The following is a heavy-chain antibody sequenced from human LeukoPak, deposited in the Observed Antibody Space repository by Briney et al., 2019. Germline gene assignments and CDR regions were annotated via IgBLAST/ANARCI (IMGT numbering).Heavy chain of an antibody. Sequence: GGSLRLSCAASGFTFSSYAMHWVRQAPGKGLEWVAVLWYDGSNKYYADSVKGRFTISRDNSNNTLYLQMNSLRVEDTAVYYCSRGIDGYDSIVDYWGHGTLVTVSS. CDR3: SRGIDGYDSIVDY. CDR2: LWYDGSNK. V-gene: IGHV3-33*01. CDR1: GFTFSSYA. D-gene: IGHD5-24*01. J-gene: IGHJ4*01.